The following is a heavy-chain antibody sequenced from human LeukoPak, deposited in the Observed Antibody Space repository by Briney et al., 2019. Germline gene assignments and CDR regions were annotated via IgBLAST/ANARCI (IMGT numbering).Heavy chain of an antibody. Sequence: GASVKVSCKASGYTFTGYYMHWVRQAPGQGLEWMGRINPNSGGTNYAQKFQGGVTMTRDTSISTAYMELSRLRSDDTAVYYCASYSSSRYYYGMDVWGQGTTVTVSS. J-gene: IGHJ6*02. D-gene: IGHD6-13*01. V-gene: IGHV1-2*06. CDR3: ASYSSSRYYYGMDV. CDR2: INPNSGGT. CDR1: GYTFTGYY.